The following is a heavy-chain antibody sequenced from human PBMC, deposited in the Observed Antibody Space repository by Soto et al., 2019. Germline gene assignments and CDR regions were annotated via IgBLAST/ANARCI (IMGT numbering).Heavy chain of an antibody. D-gene: IGHD6-19*01. J-gene: IGHJ4*02. CDR1: GGSFSGYY. CDR3: ARSSGWYYFDY. V-gene: IGHV4-34*01. CDR2: INHSGST. Sequence: SETLSLTCAVYGGSFSGYYWNWIRQPPGKGLEWIGEINHSGSTNYNPSLKSRVTISVDTSKNQFSLKLSSVTAADTAVYYCARSSGWYYFDYWGQGTLVTVSS.